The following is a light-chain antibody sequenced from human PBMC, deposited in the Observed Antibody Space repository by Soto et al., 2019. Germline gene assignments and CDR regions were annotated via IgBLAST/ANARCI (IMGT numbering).Light chain of an antibody. V-gene: IGKV1-39*01. CDR1: QSISNH. J-gene: IGKJ1*01. CDR2: AAS. CDR3: QQSYSSPPT. Sequence: DIQMTRSPSSLSASVEDRVIITCRASQSISNHLNCYQQKPGKAPKLLIFAASSLQSGVPSRFSGSRSGPDFTLTISSLQPEDFATYYCQQSYSSPPTFGQGTKVDIK.